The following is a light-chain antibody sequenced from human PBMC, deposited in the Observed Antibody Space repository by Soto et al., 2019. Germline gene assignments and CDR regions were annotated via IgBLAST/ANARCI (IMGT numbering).Light chain of an antibody. J-gene: IGLJ1*01. CDR3: QSYGTSLSGLYV. Sequence: QSVLTQPPSVSGAPGQRVIISCTGSSSNIGAGRDVHWYRQFPGEAPKFLISDSNHRPSGVPDRFSVSKSGASASLAITGLRPEDEGDYFCQSYGTSLSGLYVFGTGTNSPS. CDR2: DSN. CDR1: SSNIGAGRD. V-gene: IGLV1-40*01.